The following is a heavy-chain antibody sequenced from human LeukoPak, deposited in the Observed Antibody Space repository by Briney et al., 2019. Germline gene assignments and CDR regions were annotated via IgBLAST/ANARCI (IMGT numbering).Heavy chain of an antibody. CDR2: ISPDGASQ. D-gene: IGHD6-13*01. Sequence: GGSLRLSCLASGFTFSDYTMHRVRQAPGKGLEWVAAISPDGASQYYADLVKGRFVISRDRSKITVYLQINSLRTNDTAMYFCARDIASTWRGWFDPWGQGTLVTVSS. V-gene: IGHV3-30*09. CDR1: GFTFSDYT. CDR3: ARDIASTWRGWFDP. J-gene: IGHJ5*02.